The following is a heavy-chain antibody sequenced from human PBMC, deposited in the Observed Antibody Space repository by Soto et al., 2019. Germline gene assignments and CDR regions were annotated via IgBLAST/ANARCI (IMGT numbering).Heavy chain of an antibody. CDR2: MNPNSGNT. D-gene: IGHD3-10*01. J-gene: IGHJ4*02. Sequence: QVQLVQSGAEVKKPGASVKVSCKASGYTFTSYDINWVRQATGQGLEWMGWMNPNSGNTGYAQKFQGRVTMTRNTSISTTYMELSSLRSEDTAVYYCASRIGFGELLGFDYWGQGTLVTVSS. CDR1: GYTFTSYD. CDR3: ASRIGFGELLGFDY. V-gene: IGHV1-8*01.